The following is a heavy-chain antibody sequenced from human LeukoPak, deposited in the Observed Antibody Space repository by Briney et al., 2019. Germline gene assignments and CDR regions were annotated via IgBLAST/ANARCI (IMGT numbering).Heavy chain of an antibody. Sequence: GGSLRLSCTASGFTFSIYAMGWVRQAPGKGLEWVSAITDSGGDTYHADSVKGRLTISRDNSKNTLYLQMNSLRVEDTAVYYCAKGSSSSRPYYFDFWGQGTLVTVPS. CDR2: ITDSGGDT. V-gene: IGHV3-23*01. D-gene: IGHD6-6*01. J-gene: IGHJ4*02. CDR3: AKGSSSSRPYYFDF. CDR1: GFTFSIYA.